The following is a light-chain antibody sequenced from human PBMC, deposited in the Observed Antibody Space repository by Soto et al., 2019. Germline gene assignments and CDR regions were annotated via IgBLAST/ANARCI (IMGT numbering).Light chain of an antibody. CDR2: DAS. CDR1: QTIDSW. CDR3: QQYSTYPLT. J-gene: IGKJ4*01. Sequence: IKMPHSPSTLSAPGGDRVTITCRASQTIDSWLAWYQQKPGKAPQILIYDASKLEPGVPSRLSGGGSGTEFTLTISSLQPDDFATYYCQQYSTYPLTFGGGTKV. V-gene: IGKV1-5*01.